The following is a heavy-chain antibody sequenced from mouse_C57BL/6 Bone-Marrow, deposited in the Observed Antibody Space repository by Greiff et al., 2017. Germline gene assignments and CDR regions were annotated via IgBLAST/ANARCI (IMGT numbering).Heavy chain of an antibody. V-gene: IGHV5-6*02. Sequence: EVKLVESGGDLVKPGGSLKLSCAASGFTFSSYVMSWVRQTPDQRLEWVATISSGGSYTYSPDSVKGRFTISRDNAKNTLYLYMSSLKSEDTAMYYCADYYGSSSSWFAYWGQGTLVTVSA. J-gene: IGHJ3*01. D-gene: IGHD1-1*01. CDR1: GFTFSSYV. CDR3: ADYYGSSSSWFAY. CDR2: ISSGGSYT.